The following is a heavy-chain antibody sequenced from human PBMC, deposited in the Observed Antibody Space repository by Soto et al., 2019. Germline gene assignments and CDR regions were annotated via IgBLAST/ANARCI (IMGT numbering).Heavy chain of an antibody. CDR3: ARRLRSPDEYFQH. CDR2: INHSGST. Sequence: QVQLQQWGAGLLKPSETLSLTCAVYGGSFSGYYWSWIRQPPGKGLEWIGEINHSGSTNYNPSLKSLVTISVDTSKNQFSLKLSSVTAADTAVYYCARRLRSPDEYFQHWGQGTLVTVSS. J-gene: IGHJ1*01. V-gene: IGHV4-34*01. CDR1: GGSFSGYY.